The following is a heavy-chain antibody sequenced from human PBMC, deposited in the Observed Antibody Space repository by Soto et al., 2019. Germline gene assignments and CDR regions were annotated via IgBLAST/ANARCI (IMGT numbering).Heavy chain of an antibody. CDR2: IWDDGSNK. Sequence: QVQLVESGGGVVQPGWSLRLSCAASGFTFSSYGMHWVRQAPGKGLEWVAVIWDDGSNKYYAASVKGRFTISRDNSKNTRYLQMNSLRAEDTAVYYCASRKYSGYDPNYYYMDVWGKGTTVTVSS. CDR1: GFTFSSYG. CDR3: ASRKYSGYDPNYYYMDV. V-gene: IGHV3-33*01. J-gene: IGHJ6*03. D-gene: IGHD5-12*01.